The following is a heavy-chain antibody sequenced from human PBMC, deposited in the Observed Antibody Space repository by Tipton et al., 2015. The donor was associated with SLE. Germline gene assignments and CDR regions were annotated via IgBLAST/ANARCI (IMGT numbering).Heavy chain of an antibody. CDR1: GFTFGDYA. Sequence: SLRLSCTASGFTFGDYAMSWFRQAPGKGLEWVANIKQDGSEKYYVDSVKGRFTISRDNAKNSLYLQMNSLRAEDTAVYYCARALQNYFDYWGQGTLVTVSS. CDR2: IKQDGSEK. CDR3: ARALQNYFDY. J-gene: IGHJ4*02. V-gene: IGHV3-7*03.